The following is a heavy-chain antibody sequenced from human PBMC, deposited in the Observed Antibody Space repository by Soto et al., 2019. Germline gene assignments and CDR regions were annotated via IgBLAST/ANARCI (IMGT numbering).Heavy chain of an antibody. CDR3: TRDWSACYEEITGY. J-gene: IGHJ4*02. D-gene: IGHD3-3*01. Sequence: QVQLVQSGPEVKKPGASVKVSCKASGYTFADYGISWVRQAPGKGLEWMGWINLNTGNTKYAQTFQGRVTMTTEKSTTTAYMELRSLISDDTAVYFCTRDWSACYEEITGYWGQGTLVTVSS. CDR2: INLNTGNT. V-gene: IGHV1-18*04. CDR1: GYTFADYG.